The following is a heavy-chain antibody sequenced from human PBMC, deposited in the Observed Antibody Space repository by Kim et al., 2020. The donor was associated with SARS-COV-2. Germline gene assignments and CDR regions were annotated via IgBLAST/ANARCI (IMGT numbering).Heavy chain of an antibody. Sequence: SETLSLTCTVSGGSISSSSYYWGWIRQPPGKGLEWIGSIYYSGSTYYNPSLKSRVTISVDTSKNQFSLKLSSVTAADTAVYYCARLGARVGVQLWLPLLYYYYYGMDVWGQGTTVTVSS. CDR1: GGSISSSSYY. J-gene: IGHJ6*02. V-gene: IGHV4-39*01. CDR2: IYYSGST. CDR3: ARLGARVGVQLWLPLLYYYYYGMDV. D-gene: IGHD5-18*01.